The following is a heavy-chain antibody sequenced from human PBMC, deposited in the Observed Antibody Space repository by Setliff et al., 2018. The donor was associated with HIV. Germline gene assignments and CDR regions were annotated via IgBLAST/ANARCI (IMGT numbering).Heavy chain of an antibody. V-gene: IGHV4-31*03. CDR2: IHYSGST. CDR1: GGSIKYGDYY. Sequence: SETLSLTCTVPGGSIKYGDYYWAWIRQSPGKGLEWIGYIHYSGSTDYNPSLKSRSSISINKSKKQFFLRLNSVAAADTAVYYCARGTGAQFGYYFDYWGQGTLVTVSS. CDR3: ARGTGAQFGYYFDY. D-gene: IGHD3-10*01. J-gene: IGHJ4*02.